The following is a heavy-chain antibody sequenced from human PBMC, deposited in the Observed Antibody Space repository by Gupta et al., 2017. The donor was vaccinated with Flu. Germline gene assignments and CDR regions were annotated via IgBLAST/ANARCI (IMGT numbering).Heavy chain of an antibody. Sequence: ASGFTFNSYWMSWVRQAPGKGLEWVANIKQDGSEKYCVDSVQGRFTISRDNAKKSLYLQMNSLRADDTAVYYCARLPAAIRDYYYYMDVWGKGTTVTVSS. CDR2: IKQDGSEK. D-gene: IGHD2-2*02. CDR3: ARLPAAIRDYYYYMDV. J-gene: IGHJ6*03. V-gene: IGHV3-7*01. CDR1: GFTFNSYW.